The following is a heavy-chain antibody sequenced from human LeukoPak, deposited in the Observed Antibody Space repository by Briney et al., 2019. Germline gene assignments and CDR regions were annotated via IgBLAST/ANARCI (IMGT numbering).Heavy chain of an antibody. J-gene: IGHJ4*02. V-gene: IGHV3-30*18. CDR2: ISFDGNVK. CDR1: GFTFRSDA. CDR3: AKGTSISPSTGFDY. Sequence: GRSLRLSCAASGFTFRSDAMHWVRQAPGKGLEWVAFISFDGNVKYFADSVKGRFTISRDNSKNTLYLQMNSLRAEDTAVYHCAKGTSISPSTGFDYWGQGTLVTVSS. D-gene: IGHD4-17*01.